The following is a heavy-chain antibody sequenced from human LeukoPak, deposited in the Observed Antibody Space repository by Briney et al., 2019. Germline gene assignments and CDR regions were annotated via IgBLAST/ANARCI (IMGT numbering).Heavy chain of an antibody. D-gene: IGHD2-2*02. CDR2: ISGSGVST. CDR3: ATHIVVVPAAIGVAAFDI. V-gene: IGHV3-23*01. CDR1: GFRFSSYA. J-gene: IGHJ3*02. Sequence: PGGSLRLSCAASGFRFSSYAMSWVRQAPGKGLEWVSAISGSGVSTYYADSVKGRFTISRDNAKNSLYLQMNSLRAEDTAVYYCATHIVVVPAAIGVAAFDIWGQGTMVTVSS.